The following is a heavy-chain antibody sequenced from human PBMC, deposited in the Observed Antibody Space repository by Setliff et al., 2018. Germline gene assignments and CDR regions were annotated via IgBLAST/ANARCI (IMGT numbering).Heavy chain of an antibody. J-gene: IGHJ4*02. V-gene: IGHV3-48*04. CDR2: ISTSTM. CDR1: GFSVSNYG. D-gene: IGHD6-19*01. CDR3: ARAVRGSTGWYGPFDY. Sequence: GGSLRLSCVASGFSVSNYGMNWVRQAPGKGLEWLSYISTSTMYYADSVKGRFIISRDNAKNSLYLQMNSLRAEDTAVYYCARAVRGSTGWYGPFDYWGLGTLVTV.